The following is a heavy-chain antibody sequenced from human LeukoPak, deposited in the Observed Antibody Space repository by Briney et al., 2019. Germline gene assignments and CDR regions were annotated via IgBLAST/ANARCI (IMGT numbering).Heavy chain of an antibody. V-gene: IGHV4-59*12. CDR2: IYYSGST. Sequence: SETLSLTCTVSGGSISSYYWSWIRQPPGKGLEWIGYIYYSGSTNYNPSLKSRVTISVDTSKNQFSLKLTSVTAADTAVYYCARDCSSIGCYEPYAFDIWGQGTRVTVSS. CDR3: ARDCSSIGCYEPYAFDI. J-gene: IGHJ3*02. CDR1: GGSISSYY. D-gene: IGHD2-2*01.